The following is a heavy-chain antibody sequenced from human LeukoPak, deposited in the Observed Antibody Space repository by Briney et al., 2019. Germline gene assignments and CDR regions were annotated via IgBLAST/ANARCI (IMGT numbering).Heavy chain of an antibody. Sequence: GGSLTLSCVASGFPFSSYWMTWVRQAPGKGLEWVANIKQDGSKKSYVDSVKGRFTISRDNAKNSLYLQMNSLRAEDTAIYYCTRVGYIDEGIDYWGQGTLVTVSS. CDR2: IKQDGSKK. D-gene: IGHD5-24*01. V-gene: IGHV3-7*04. J-gene: IGHJ4*02. CDR1: GFPFSSYW. CDR3: TRVGYIDEGIDY.